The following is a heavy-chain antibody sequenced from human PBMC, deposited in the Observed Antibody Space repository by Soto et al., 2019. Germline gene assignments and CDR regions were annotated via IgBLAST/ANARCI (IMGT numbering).Heavy chain of an antibody. D-gene: IGHD4-4*01. J-gene: IGHJ2*01. CDR3: AREWDYSNHWYFDL. V-gene: IGHV4-34*01. Sequence: QVQLQQWGAGLLKPSETLSLTCAVYGGSFSGYYWSWIRQPPGKGLEWIGEINHSGSTNYNPSLKSRVTISVDTSKNQFSLKLSSVTAADTAVYYCAREWDYSNHWYFDLWGRGTLVTVSS. CDR2: INHSGST. CDR1: GGSFSGYY.